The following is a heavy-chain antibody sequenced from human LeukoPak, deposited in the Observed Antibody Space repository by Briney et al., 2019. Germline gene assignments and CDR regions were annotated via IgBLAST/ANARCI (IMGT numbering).Heavy chain of an antibody. CDR2: INPSGGST. Sequence: ASVKVSCKASGYTFTSYYMHWVRQAPGQGLEWMGIINPSGGSTSYAQKFQGRVTMTRDTSISTAYMELSRLRSDDTAVYYCARGHYDRENWLDPWGQGTLVTVSS. D-gene: IGHD3-9*01. CDR1: GYTFTSYY. V-gene: IGHV1-46*01. CDR3: ARGHYDRENWLDP. J-gene: IGHJ5*02.